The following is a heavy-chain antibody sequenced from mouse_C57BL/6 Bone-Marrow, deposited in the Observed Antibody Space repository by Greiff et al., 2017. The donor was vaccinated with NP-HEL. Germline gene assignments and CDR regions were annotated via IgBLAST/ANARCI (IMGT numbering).Heavy chain of an antibody. CDR2: FHPYNDDT. V-gene: IGHV1-47*01. D-gene: IGHD1-1*01. J-gene: IGHJ4*01. CDR1: GYTFTTYP. CDR3: ATRYYYGSRMVDY. Sequence: QVQLKESGAELVKPGASVKMSCKASGYTFTTYPIEWMKQNHGKSLEWIGNFHPYNDDTKYNEKFKGKATLTVEKSSSTVYLELSRLTSDDSAVYYCATRYYYGSRMVDYWGQGTSVTVSS.